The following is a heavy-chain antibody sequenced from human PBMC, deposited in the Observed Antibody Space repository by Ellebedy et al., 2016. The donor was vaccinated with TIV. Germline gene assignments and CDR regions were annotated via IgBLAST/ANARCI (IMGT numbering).Heavy chain of an antibody. Sequence: SETLSLXXAVYGGSFSGYYWSWIRQPPGKGLEWIGEINHSGSTNYNPSLKSRVTISVDTSKNQFSLKLSSVTAADTAVYYCAREAPPVNSYGYYGMDVWGQGTTVTVSS. CDR1: GGSFSGYY. D-gene: IGHD5-18*01. CDR3: AREAPPVNSYGYYGMDV. J-gene: IGHJ6*02. V-gene: IGHV4-34*01. CDR2: INHSGST.